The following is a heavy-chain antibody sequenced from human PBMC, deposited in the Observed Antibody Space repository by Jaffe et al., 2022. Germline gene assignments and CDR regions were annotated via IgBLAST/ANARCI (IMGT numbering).Heavy chain of an antibody. J-gene: IGHJ4*02. V-gene: IGHV3-49*03. CDR2: TRSKAYGGTT. Sequence: EVQLVESGGGLVQPGRSLRLSCTVSGFTLGDYAMSWFRQAPGKGLEWVSFTRSKAYGGTTEYAASVKGRFTISRDDSKSIAYLQMNSLKTEDTAVYYCTSISVGYCSSTSCYNYWGQGTLVTVSS. CDR1: GFTLGDYA. D-gene: IGHD2-2*01. CDR3: TSISVGYCSSTSCYNY.